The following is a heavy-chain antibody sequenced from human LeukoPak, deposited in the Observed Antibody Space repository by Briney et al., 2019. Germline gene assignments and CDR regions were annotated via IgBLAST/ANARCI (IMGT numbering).Heavy chain of an antibody. Sequence: PSETLSLTCTVSGGSISSYYWSWIRQPPGKGLEWIGYYHYSGSTNYNPSLKSRVTISVDTSKNQFSLKLSSVTAADTAVYYCARGALDIVVVPAAIPGNWFDPWGQGTLVTVSS. CDR2: YHYSGST. V-gene: IGHV4-59*12. D-gene: IGHD2-2*02. J-gene: IGHJ5*02. CDR3: ARGALDIVVVPAAIPGNWFDP. CDR1: GGSISSYY.